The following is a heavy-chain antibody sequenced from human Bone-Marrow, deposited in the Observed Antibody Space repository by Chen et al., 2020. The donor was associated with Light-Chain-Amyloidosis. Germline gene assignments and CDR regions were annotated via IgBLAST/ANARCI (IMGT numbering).Heavy chain of an antibody. V-gene: IGHV3-30*18. CDR2: ISYDGSNK. CDR1: GFTFSSYG. D-gene: IGHD2-21*01. J-gene: IGHJ6*02. CDR3: AKDCGGVGHYYYYYGMDV. Sequence: GVVQPGRSLRLSCAASGFTFSSYGMHWVRQAPGKGLEWVAVISYDGSNKYYADSVKGRFTISRDNSKNTLYLQMNSLRAEDTAVYYCAKDCGGVGHYYYYYGMDVWGQGTTVTVSS.